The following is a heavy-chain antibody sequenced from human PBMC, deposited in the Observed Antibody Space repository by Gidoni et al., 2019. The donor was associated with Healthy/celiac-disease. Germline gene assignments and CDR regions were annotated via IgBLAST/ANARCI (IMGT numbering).Heavy chain of an antibody. Sequence: EVQLVESGGGLVQPGRSLRLSCAASGVTFDDSAMHWVRQAPGKGLEWFSGISWNSGSIGYADSVKGRFTISRDNAKNSLYLQMNSLRAEDTALYYCAKALDPHYYDSSGYLLGVDYWGQGTLVTVSS. CDR3: AKALDPHYYDSSGYLLGVDY. J-gene: IGHJ4*02. D-gene: IGHD3-22*01. V-gene: IGHV3-9*01. CDR2: ISWNSGSI. CDR1: GVTFDDSA.